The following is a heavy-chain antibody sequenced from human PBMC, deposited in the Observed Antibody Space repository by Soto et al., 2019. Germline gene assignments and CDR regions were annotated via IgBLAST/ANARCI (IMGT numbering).Heavy chain of an antibody. CDR2: IIPIFGTA. J-gene: IGHJ5*02. CDR3: ARFPGIAAASRANWFDP. CDR1: GGTFSSYA. Sequence: SVKVSCKASGGTFSSYAISWVRQAPGQGLEWMGGIIPIFGTANYAQKFQGRVTITADESTSTAYMELSSLRSEDTAVYYCARFPGIAAASRANWFDPWGQGTLITVSS. V-gene: IGHV1-69*13. D-gene: IGHD6-13*01.